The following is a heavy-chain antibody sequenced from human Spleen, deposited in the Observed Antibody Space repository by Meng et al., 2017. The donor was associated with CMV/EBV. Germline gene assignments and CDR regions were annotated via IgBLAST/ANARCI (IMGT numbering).Heavy chain of an antibody. CDR3: ARDGANIGARRDLDH. J-gene: IGHJ4*02. Sequence: GSLRLSCAASGFSFSPYSMNWVRQAPGKGLEWISYISGPSTTIYYADSVKGRFTISRDNARNSLYLQMSRLRADDTAVYYCARDGANIGARRDLDHWGQGTLVTVSS. CDR1: GFSFSPYS. V-gene: IGHV3-48*01. D-gene: IGHD6-6*01. CDR2: ISGPSTTI.